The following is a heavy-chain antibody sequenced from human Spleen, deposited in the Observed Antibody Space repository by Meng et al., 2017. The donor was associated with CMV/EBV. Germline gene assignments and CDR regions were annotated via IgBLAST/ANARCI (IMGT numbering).Heavy chain of an antibody. CDR3: ARSYVAAAVPTY. CDR1: GYTFTGYY. J-gene: IGHJ4*02. V-gene: IGHV1-2*02. CDR2: INPNSGGT. D-gene: IGHD6-13*01. Sequence: ASVKVSCKASGYTFTGYYMHWVRQAPGQGLEWMGWINPNSGGTNYAQKFQGRVTMTRDTSISTAYMEQSRLRSDDTAVYYCARSYVAAAVPTYWGQGTLVTVSS.